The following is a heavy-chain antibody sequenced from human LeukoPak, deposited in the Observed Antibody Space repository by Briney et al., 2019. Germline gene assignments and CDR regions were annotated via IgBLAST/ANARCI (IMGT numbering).Heavy chain of an antibody. D-gene: IGHD2-2*01. CDR1: GGSIRSSSYY. Sequence: PSETLSLTCTVSGGSIRSSSYYWGWIRQPPGKGLEWIGSIYYSGSTYYNPSLKSRVTISVDTSKNQFPLKLSSVTAADTAVYYCASFDCSSTSCYGPHWGQGTLVTVSS. CDR2: IYYSGST. CDR3: ASFDCSSTSCYGPH. J-gene: IGHJ4*02. V-gene: IGHV4-39*01.